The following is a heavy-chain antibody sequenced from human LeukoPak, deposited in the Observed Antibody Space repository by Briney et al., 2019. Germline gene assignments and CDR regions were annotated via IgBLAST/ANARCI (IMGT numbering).Heavy chain of an antibody. J-gene: IGHJ4*02. Sequence: SVKVSCKASGGTFSSYAISWVRQAPGQGLEWMGGIIPIFGTANYAQKFQGRVTITADESTSTAYMELSSLRSEDTAVYYCARGREVGLLWFGELFNHFDYWGQGTLVTVSS. CDR2: IIPIFGTA. D-gene: IGHD3-10*01. CDR3: ARGREVGLLWFGELFNHFDY. CDR1: GGTFSSYA. V-gene: IGHV1-69*13.